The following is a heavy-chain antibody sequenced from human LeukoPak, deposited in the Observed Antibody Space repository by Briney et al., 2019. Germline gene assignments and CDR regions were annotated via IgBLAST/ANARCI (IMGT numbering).Heavy chain of an antibody. V-gene: IGHV1-58*01. CDR3: ARVDCSSTSCYSDYYYYMDV. CDR2: IVVGSGNT. Sequence: ASVKVSCKASGFTFTSSAVQWVRQARGQRLEWIGWIVVGSGNTNYAQKFQERVTITRDMSTSTAYMELSGLRSEDTAVYYCARVDCSSTSCYSDYYYYMDVWGKGTTVTVSS. D-gene: IGHD2-2*01. J-gene: IGHJ6*03. CDR1: GFTFTSSA.